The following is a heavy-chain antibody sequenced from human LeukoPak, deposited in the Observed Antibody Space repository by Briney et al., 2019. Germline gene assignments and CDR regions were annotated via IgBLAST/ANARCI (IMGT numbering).Heavy chain of an antibody. V-gene: IGHV3-23*01. CDR3: TKDLSWFGGSSATFGY. Sequence: GGSLRLSCAVSGFTFSSYGMSWVRQAPGKGLEWVSAISGSGVNTYYADSVKGRFTISRDNSKNTLYLQMNSLRGEDTAVYYCTKDLSWFGGSSATFGYWGQGTLATVSS. D-gene: IGHD3-10*01. CDR2: ISGSGVNT. J-gene: IGHJ4*02. CDR1: GFTFSSYG.